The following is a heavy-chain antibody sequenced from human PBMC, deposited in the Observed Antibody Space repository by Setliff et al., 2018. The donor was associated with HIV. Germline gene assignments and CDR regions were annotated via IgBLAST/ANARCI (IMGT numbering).Heavy chain of an antibody. CDR1: GGSISSYY. J-gene: IGHJ5*02. D-gene: IGHD6-19*01. CDR2: IYVSGST. Sequence: PSETLSLTCTVSGGSISSYYWSWIRQPAGKGLEWIGHIYVSGSTNYNPSFNSRVTMSVDTSKNQFSLRLTSVTAADTAMYHCARDRSSGWSKDWFDTWGQGILVTVSS. CDR3: ARDRSSGWSKDWFDT. V-gene: IGHV4-4*07.